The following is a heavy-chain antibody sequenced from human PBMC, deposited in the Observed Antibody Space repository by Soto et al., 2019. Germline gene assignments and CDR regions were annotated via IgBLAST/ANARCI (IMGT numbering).Heavy chain of an antibody. D-gene: IGHD3-22*01. CDR2: INGYNGNT. J-gene: IGHJ6*02. Sequence: GASVKVSCKASGYTITNYGISWVRQAPGQGPEWMGWINGYNGNTHYAQKLQGRVTMTTETFTSTAYMELMSLTSDDTATYYCARTTSGFWYYFGMDVWGQGTTVTVSS. CDR3: ARTTSGFWYYFGMDV. CDR1: GYTITNYG. V-gene: IGHV1-18*01.